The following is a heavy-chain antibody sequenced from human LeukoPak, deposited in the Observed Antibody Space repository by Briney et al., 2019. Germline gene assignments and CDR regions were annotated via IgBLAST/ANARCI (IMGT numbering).Heavy chain of an antibody. D-gene: IGHD3-10*01. CDR2: ISAYNGNT. CDR3: ARGGMVRGVIGYYYMDV. V-gene: IGHV1-18*01. CDR1: GYTFTSYG. J-gene: IGHJ6*03. Sequence: ASVKVSCKASGYTFTSYGISWVRQAPGQGLEWMGWISAYNGNTNYAQKLQGRVTMTTDTSTSTAYMELRSLRSDDTAVYYCARGGMVRGVIGYYYMDVWGKGTTVTISS.